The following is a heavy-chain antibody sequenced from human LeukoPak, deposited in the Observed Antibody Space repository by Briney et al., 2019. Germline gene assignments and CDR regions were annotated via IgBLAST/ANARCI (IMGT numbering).Heavy chain of an antibody. V-gene: IGHV3-33*01. CDR2: IWYDGSNK. J-gene: IGHJ6*02. CDR3: AREKRDSTSPLCGMDV. D-gene: IGHD2-2*01. Sequence: PGGSLRLSCAASGFTFSSYGMHWVRQAPGKGLEWVAVIWYDGSNKYYADSVKGRFTISRDNSKNTLYLQMNSLRAEDTAVYYCAREKRDSTSPLCGMDVWGQGTTVTVSS. CDR1: GFTFSSYG.